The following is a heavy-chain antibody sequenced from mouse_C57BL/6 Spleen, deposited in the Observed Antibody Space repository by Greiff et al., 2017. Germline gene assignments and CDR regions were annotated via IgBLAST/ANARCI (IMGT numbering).Heavy chain of an antibody. Sequence: EVQLVESGPGLVKPSQSLSLTCSVTGYSITSGYYWNWIRQFPGNKLEWMGYISYDGSNNYNPSLKNRISITRDTSKNQFFLKLNSVTTEDTATYYCAREAIITTDWYFDVWGTGTTVTVSS. CDR1: GYSITSGYY. CDR2: ISYDGSN. CDR3: AREAIITTDWYFDV. J-gene: IGHJ1*03. V-gene: IGHV3-6*01. D-gene: IGHD1-1*01.